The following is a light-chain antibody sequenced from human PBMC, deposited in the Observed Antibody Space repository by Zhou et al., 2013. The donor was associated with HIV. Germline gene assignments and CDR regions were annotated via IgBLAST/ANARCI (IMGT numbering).Light chain of an antibody. CDR3: QQYHTSHT. CDR2: GAS. J-gene: IGKJ2*01. V-gene: IGKV3-20*01. CDR1: QNVATK. Sequence: EIVLTQSPGTLSLSPGERATLSCRASQNVATKLAWYQQKPGQAPRLLVYGASSRATGIPDRFRGSGSGTDFNLIITRLEPEDFACLFCQQYHTSHTFGQGTKLDI.